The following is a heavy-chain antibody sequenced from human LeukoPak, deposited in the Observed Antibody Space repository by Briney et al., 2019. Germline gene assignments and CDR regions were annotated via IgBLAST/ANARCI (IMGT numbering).Heavy chain of an antibody. J-gene: IGHJ4*02. CDR2: IYYSGST. Sequence: SQTLSLTCTVSGGSISSGGYYWSWIRQHPGKGLEWIGYIYYSGSTYYNPSLKSRVTISVDTSKNQFSLKLSSVTAADTAVYYSARAIPEVGATDYFDYWGQGTLVTVSS. CDR3: ARAIPEVGATDYFDY. D-gene: IGHD1-26*01. V-gene: IGHV4-31*03. CDR1: GGSISSGGYY.